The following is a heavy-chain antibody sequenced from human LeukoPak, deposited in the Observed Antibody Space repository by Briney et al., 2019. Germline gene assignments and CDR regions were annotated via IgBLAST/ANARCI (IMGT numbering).Heavy chain of an antibody. D-gene: IGHD3-9*01. Sequence: GASVKVSCKASGYTFISYYMHWVRQAPGQGLEWMGGIIPIFGTANYAQKFQGRVTITADESTSTAYMELSSLRSEDTAVYYCARFHYDILTGPLLDYWGQGTLVTVSS. CDR2: IIPIFGTA. V-gene: IGHV1-69*13. J-gene: IGHJ4*02. CDR1: GYTFISYY. CDR3: ARFHYDILTGPLLDY.